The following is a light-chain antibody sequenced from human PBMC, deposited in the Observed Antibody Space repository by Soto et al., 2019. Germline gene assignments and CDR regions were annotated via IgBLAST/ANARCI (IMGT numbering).Light chain of an antibody. CDR2: EVS. V-gene: IGLV2-14*01. Sequence: QSALTQPAAVSGSPGQSITISCTGTISDIGLYNYASWYQQHPGKAPKLVIYEVSNRPSGVSDRFSGSKSDNTASLTISGLQAEDEANYYCSSFTTTSTLVFGAGTKVTVL. CDR1: ISDIGLYNY. CDR3: SSFTTTSTLV. J-gene: IGLJ1*01.